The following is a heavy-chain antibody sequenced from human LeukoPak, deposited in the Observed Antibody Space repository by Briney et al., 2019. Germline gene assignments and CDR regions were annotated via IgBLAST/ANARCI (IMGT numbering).Heavy chain of an antibody. V-gene: IGHV3-23*01. J-gene: IGHJ4*02. D-gene: IGHD6-19*01. Sequence: GGSLRLSCAASGFTFSSYAMSWVRQAPGKGLEWVSAISGSGGSTYYADSVKGRFTISRDNSKNTLYLQMDSLRADDTAVYYCAKDRGSAWYGPNFFDYWGQGTLVTVSS. CDR1: GFTFSSYA. CDR3: AKDRGSAWYGPNFFDY. CDR2: ISGSGGST.